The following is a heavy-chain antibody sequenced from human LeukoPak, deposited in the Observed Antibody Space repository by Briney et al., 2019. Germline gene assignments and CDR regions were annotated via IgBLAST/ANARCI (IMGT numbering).Heavy chain of an antibody. J-gene: IGHJ5*02. V-gene: IGHV1-2*02. CDR2: INPNNGGT. Sequence: ASVKVSCKASGYTFTSYDINWVRQATGQGPEWMGWINPNNGGTNYAQKFQGRVTMTRDTSISTAYMELTRLIFDDTAIYYCARAAVITGSTETFDPWGQGTLVSVSS. CDR3: ARAAVITGSTETFDP. D-gene: IGHD4-11*01. CDR1: GYTFTSYD.